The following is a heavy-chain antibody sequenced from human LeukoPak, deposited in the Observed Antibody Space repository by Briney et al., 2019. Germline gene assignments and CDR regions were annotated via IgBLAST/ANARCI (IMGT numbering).Heavy chain of an antibody. CDR2: IIPILGIA. V-gene: IGHV1-69*04. Sequence: SVKVSCKASGGTFSSYAISWVRQAPGQGLEWMGRIIPILGIANYAQKFQGRVTIIADKSTSTAYMELSSLRSEDTAVYYCARGRRKGGTNYYGMDVWGQGTTVTVSS. J-gene: IGHJ6*02. CDR1: GGTFSSYA. D-gene: IGHD1-26*01. CDR3: ARGRRKGGTNYYGMDV.